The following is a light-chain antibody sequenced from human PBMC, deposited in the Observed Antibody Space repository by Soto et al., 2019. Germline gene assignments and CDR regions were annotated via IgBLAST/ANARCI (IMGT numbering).Light chain of an antibody. CDR1: SSDIGSYNF. Sequence: QSALTQPASVSGSPGQSITISCTGTSSDIGSYNFVSWYQQHPGKAPKLMIYDVSNRPSGVSYRFSGSKSGNTASLTISGLQADDEADYYCSSYTTSSTSDFGGGTKLTVL. J-gene: IGLJ2*01. CDR2: DVS. CDR3: SSYTTSSTSD. V-gene: IGLV2-14*01.